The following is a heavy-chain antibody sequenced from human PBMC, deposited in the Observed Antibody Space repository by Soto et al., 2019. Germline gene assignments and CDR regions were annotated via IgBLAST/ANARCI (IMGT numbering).Heavy chain of an antibody. CDR2: TYYRSKWYN. D-gene: IGHD3-10*01. Sequence: SQTLSLTCAISGDSVSSNSAAWNWIRQSSSRGLEWLGRTYYRSKWYNEYAVSVKSRITINPDTSKSQFSLQLNSVTPEDTAVYYCAGGSGSLNYWGQGSLVTVSS. J-gene: IGHJ4*02. CDR1: GDSVSSNSAA. V-gene: IGHV6-1*01. CDR3: AGGSGSLNY.